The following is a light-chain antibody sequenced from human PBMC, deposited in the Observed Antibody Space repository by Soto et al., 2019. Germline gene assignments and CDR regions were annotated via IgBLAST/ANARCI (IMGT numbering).Light chain of an antibody. J-gene: IGKJ1*01. Sequence: EIVLTQSPATLSLSPGERATLSCRASQSVSNNYLAWYQQKPGQAPRLLIYGASNRATGIPDRFSGSGSGTDFTLTISRLEPEDFATYYCQHYNSYSRAFGQGTKVDIK. CDR3: QHYNSYSRA. V-gene: IGKV3-20*01. CDR1: QSVSNNY. CDR2: GAS.